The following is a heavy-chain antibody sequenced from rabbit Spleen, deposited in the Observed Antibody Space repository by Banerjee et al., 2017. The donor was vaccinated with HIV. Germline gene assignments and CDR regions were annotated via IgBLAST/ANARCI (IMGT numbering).Heavy chain of an antibody. CDR3: AKADSSGVAYDL. CDR2: IGTGSSGST. Sequence: EQLGESGGGLVKPEGSLTLTCTASGFTLNNYWMSWVRLAPGKGLEWIGCIGTGSSGSTYYANWAKGRFTISKTSSTTVTLQMTSLTAADTATYFCAKADSSGVAYDLRGPGTLVTVS. V-gene: IGHV1S45*01. D-gene: IGHD1-1*01. CDR1: GFTLNNYW. J-gene: IGHJ4*01.